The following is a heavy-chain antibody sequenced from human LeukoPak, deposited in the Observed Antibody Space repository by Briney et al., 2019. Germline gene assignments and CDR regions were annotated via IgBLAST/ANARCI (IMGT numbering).Heavy chain of an antibody. V-gene: IGHV3-23*01. Sequence: GGSLRLSCAASGFTFSSYAMSWVRQAPGKGLEWVSDISGSGGSTYYADSVKGRFTISRDNAKNTLYLQMNSLRAEDTGVYYCAIAGSRVAGTYFFAYWGEGTLVTVSS. J-gene: IGHJ4*02. CDR1: GFTFSSYA. D-gene: IGHD6-19*01. CDR3: AIAGSRVAGTYFFAY. CDR2: ISGSGGST.